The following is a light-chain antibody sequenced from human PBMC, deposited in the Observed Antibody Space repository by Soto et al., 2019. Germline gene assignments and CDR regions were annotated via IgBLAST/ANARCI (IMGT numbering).Light chain of an antibody. Sequence: EIVLTQSPATLSLSPGERATLSCRASQSVSSYLAWYQQKTGQAPRLLIYDASNRATGIPARFSGSGSGTDFTLTISSLEPEDSAVYYCQQRSNWPPGTFGPGTKVDIK. V-gene: IGKV3-11*01. J-gene: IGKJ3*01. CDR3: QQRSNWPPGT. CDR2: DAS. CDR1: QSVSSY.